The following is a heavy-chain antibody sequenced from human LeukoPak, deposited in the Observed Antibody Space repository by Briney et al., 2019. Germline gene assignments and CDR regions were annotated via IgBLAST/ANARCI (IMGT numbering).Heavy chain of an antibody. J-gene: IGHJ1*01. CDR2: IIPIFGTA. Sequence: SVRVSCKASGGTFSSYAISWVRQAPGQGLEWMGRIIPIFGTANYAQKFQGRVTITTDESTSTAYMELSSLRSEDTAVYYCARGFLSRWLQMSYYFQHWGQGTLVTVSS. CDR1: GGTFSSYA. CDR3: ARGFLSRWLQMSYYFQH. D-gene: IGHD5-24*01. V-gene: IGHV1-69*05.